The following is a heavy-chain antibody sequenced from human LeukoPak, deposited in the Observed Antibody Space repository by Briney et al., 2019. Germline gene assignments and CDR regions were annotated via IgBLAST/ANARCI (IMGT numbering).Heavy chain of an antibody. Sequence: GGSLRLSCAASGFTVSSNYMNWVRQAPGKGLEWVSVIYRGGSSYYADSVKGRFTISRDNSKNTLYLQMSSLRAEDTAVYYCARDRAPYSGSPEGFDYWGQGTLVTVSS. CDR1: GFTVSSNY. CDR2: IYRGGSS. D-gene: IGHD1-26*01. CDR3: ARDRAPYSGSPEGFDY. V-gene: IGHV3-53*01. J-gene: IGHJ4*02.